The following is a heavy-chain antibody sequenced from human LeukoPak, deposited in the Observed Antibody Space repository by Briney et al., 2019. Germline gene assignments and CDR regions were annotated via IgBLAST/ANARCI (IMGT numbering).Heavy chain of an antibody. CDR2: IYYSGST. V-gene: IGHV4-39*01. J-gene: IGHJ4*02. CDR3: ASGYYYDREADY. D-gene: IGHD3-22*01. CDR1: GGSISSSSYY. Sequence: PSETLSLTCTVSGGSISSSSYYWGWIRQPPGKGLEWIENIYYSGSTYYNPSLKSRVTISVDTSKNQFSLKLSSVTAADTAVYYCASGYYYDREADYWGQGTLVTVSS.